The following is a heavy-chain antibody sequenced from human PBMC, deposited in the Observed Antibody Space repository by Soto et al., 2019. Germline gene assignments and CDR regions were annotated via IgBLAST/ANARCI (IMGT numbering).Heavy chain of an antibody. V-gene: IGHV1-18*01. CDR3: AGGPVSTAPGTFDY. Sequence: ASVKVSWKASGYTFTSYGISWVRQAPGQGLEWMGWISAYNGNTNYAQKLQGRVTMTTDTSTSTAYMELRSLRSDDTAVYYCAGGPVSTAPGTFDYWGQGTLVTVSS. J-gene: IGHJ4*02. D-gene: IGHD1-1*01. CDR2: ISAYNGNT. CDR1: GYTFTSYG.